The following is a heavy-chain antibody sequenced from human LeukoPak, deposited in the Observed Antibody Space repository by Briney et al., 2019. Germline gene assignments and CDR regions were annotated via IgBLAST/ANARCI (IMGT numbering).Heavy chain of an antibody. Sequence: GESLKISCKGSGYSFTSYWIGWVRQMPGKGLEWMGIIYPGDSDTRYSPSSQGQVTISAGKSISTAYLQWSSLKASDTAMYYCARRTIDIVATISAFDIWGQGTMVTVSS. CDR2: IYPGDSDT. J-gene: IGHJ3*02. V-gene: IGHV5-51*01. CDR3: ARRTIDIVATISAFDI. CDR1: GYSFTSYW. D-gene: IGHD5-12*01.